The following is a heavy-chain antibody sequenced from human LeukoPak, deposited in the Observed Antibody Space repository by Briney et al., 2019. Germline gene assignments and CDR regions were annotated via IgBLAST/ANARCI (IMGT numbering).Heavy chain of an antibody. CDR3: ALLWFGELRTEDY. J-gene: IGHJ4*02. CDR2: INPKRGGT. CDR1: GYSFTGYY. Sequence: ASVKVSCKASGYSFTGYYMHWVRQAPGQGLEWMGRINPKRGGTNYAQKFQGRVTLTRDTSISTAHMELSRLTSDDTAVYYCALLWFGELRTEDYWGQGTLVTVSS. D-gene: IGHD3-10*01. V-gene: IGHV1-2*06.